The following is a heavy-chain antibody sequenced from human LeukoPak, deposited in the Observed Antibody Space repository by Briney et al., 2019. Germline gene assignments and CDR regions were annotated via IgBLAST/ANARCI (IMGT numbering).Heavy chain of an antibody. J-gene: IGHJ6*04. CDR1: GYTFTGYY. CDR2: INPNSGGT. V-gene: IGHV1-2*02. D-gene: IGHD3-3*01. CDR3: ARATDRECLLSQGHMDV. Sequence: ASVKVSCKASGYTFTGYYMHWVRQAPGQGLEWMGWINPNSGGTNYAQKFQGRVTMTRDTSISTAYMELSRLRSDDTAVYYCARATDRECLLSQGHMDVWGKGTTVTVSS.